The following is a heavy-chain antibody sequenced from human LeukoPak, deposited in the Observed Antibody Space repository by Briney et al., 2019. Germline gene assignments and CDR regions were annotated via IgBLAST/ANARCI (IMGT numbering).Heavy chain of an antibody. CDR2: ISAYNGNT. D-gene: IGHD3-10*01. Sequence: GASVKVSCKASGYTFTSYGISWVRQAPGQGLEWMGWISAYNGNTNYAQKLQGRVTMTTDTSTSTAYMELRSLRSDDTAVYYCARGEGLDYYGSGGGFDYWGQGTLVTASS. J-gene: IGHJ4*02. CDR1: GYTFTSYG. V-gene: IGHV1-18*01. CDR3: ARGEGLDYYGSGGGFDY.